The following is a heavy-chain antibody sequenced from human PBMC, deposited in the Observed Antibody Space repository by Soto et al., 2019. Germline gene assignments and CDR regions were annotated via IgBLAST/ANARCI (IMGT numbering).Heavy chain of an antibody. V-gene: IGHV3-15*01. Sequence: PGGSLRLSCAASGFTFSNAWMSWVRQAPGKGLEWVGRIKSKTDGGTTDYAAPVKGRFTISRDDSKNTLYLQMNSLKTEDTAVYYCTTDPDSYASSDVFDISGQGIMVTVS. CDR1: GFTFSNAW. CDR3: TTDPDSYASSDVFDI. J-gene: IGHJ3*02. CDR2: IKSKTDGGTT. D-gene: IGHD2-21*01.